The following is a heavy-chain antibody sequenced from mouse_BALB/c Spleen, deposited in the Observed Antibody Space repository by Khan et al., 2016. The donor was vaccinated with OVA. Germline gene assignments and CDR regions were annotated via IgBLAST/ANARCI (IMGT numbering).Heavy chain of an antibody. V-gene: IGHV3-2*02. Sequence: SGPGLVKPSQSLSLTCTVTGYSITSDYARNWIRQFPGNKLEWMGYISYSGNTKYNPSLKSRISITRDTSKNQFFLQLNSVTIEDTATYYCARIYWGDFDYWGQGTTLTVSS. J-gene: IGHJ2*01. CDR3: ARIYWGDFDY. CDR2: ISYSGNT. CDR1: GYSITSDYA. D-gene: IGHD1-1*01.